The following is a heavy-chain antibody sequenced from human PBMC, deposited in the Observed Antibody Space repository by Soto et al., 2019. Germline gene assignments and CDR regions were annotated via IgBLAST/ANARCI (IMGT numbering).Heavy chain of an antibody. Sequence: SETLSLTCTVSGGSISSRSYYWGWIRQPPGKGLEWIGSIYYSGSTYYNPSLKSRVTISVDTSKNQFSLKLSSVTAADTAVYYCARQPRYCTNGVCYYFDYWGQGTLVTVSS. D-gene: IGHD2-8*01. CDR3: ARQPRYCTNGVCYYFDY. CDR1: GGSISSRSYY. J-gene: IGHJ4*02. V-gene: IGHV4-39*01. CDR2: IYYSGST.